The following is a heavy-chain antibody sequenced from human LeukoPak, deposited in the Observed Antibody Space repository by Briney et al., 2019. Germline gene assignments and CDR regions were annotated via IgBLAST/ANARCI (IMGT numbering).Heavy chain of an antibody. Sequence: GGSLRLSCAASGFTVSSNYMSWVRQAPGKGLEWVSVIYSGGSTYYADSVKGRFTISRHNSKNTLCLQMNSLRAEDTAVYYCARRSVLYYYYGMDVWGQGTTVTVSS. V-gene: IGHV3-53*04. CDR2: IYSGGST. CDR3: ARRSVLYYYYGMDV. CDR1: GFTVSSNY. J-gene: IGHJ6*02.